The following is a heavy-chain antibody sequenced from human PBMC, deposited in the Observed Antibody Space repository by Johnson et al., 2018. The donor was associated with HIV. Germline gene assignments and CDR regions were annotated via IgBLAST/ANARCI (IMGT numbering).Heavy chain of an antibody. CDR1: GFTFSSYA. D-gene: IGHD3-10*01. CDR3: ARSGVDAFDI. Sequence: LLVESGGGVVQPGRSLRLSCAASGFTFSSYAMHWVRQAPGKGLEWVSYISSSGSTIYYADSVKGRFTISRDNAKNSLYLQMNSLRAEDTALYYCARSGVDAFDIWGQGTMVTVSS. J-gene: IGHJ3*02. CDR2: ISSSGSTI. V-gene: IGHV3-48*04.